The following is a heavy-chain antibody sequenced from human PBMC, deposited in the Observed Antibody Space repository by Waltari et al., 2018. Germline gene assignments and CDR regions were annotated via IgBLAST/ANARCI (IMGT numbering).Heavy chain of an antibody. V-gene: IGHV4-59*08. D-gene: IGHD5-18*01. CDR2: IYHTVST. CDR1: GGSISNYY. CDR3: ARSLWLDY. J-gene: IGHJ4*02. Sequence: QVQLQESGPGLVKPSETLSLTCTVSGGSISNYYWSWIRQPPGKGLEWIGYIYHTVSTNYNPSFKSRVTISVDTSKNQLSLKLTSVTAADTAVYYCARSLWLDYWGQGTLVTVSS.